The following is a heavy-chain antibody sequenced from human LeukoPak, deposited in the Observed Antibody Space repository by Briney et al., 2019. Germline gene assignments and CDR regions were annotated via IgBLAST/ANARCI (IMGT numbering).Heavy chain of an antibody. V-gene: IGHV4-59*08. Sequence: SETLSLTCTVSGGSISSYYWSWIRQPPGKGLEWIGYIYYSGSTNYNPSLKSRVTISVDTSKNQFSLKLSSVTAADTAVYYCARHEIGRSFAFDIWGQGTMVTVSS. J-gene: IGHJ3*02. CDR2: IYYSGST. CDR1: GGSISSYY. D-gene: IGHD2-21*01. CDR3: ARHEIGRSFAFDI.